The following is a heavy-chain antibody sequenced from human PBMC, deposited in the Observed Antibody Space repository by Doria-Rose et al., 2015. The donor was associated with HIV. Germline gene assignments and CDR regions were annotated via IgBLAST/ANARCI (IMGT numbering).Heavy chain of an antibody. V-gene: IGHV1-46*01. CDR3: ARDAAEYFDY. CDR2: INPVGGGT. J-gene: IGHJ4*02. D-gene: IGHD6-13*01. CDR1: GYTFTSYY. Sequence: KYPGASLNVSCKASGYTFTSYYFHWVRQAPGQGLQWMGMINPVGGGTKYAQKFQGRVTMTRDASTSTVSMELRTLRSEDTAVYYCARDAAEYFDYWGQGTRGTGSA.